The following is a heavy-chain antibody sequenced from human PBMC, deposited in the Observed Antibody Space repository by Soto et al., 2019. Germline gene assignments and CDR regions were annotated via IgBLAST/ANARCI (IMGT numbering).Heavy chain of an antibody. J-gene: IGHJ6*03. D-gene: IGHD3-3*01. CDR2: MNPNSGNT. V-gene: IGHV1-8*01. CDR1: GYTFTSYD. CDR3: ARVGKHYDFWSGYFYGRDYYYYYMDV. Sequence: ASVKVSFKASGYTFTSYDINWVRQATGQGLEWMGWMNPNSGNTGYAQKFQGRVTMTRNTSISTAYMELSSLRSEDTAVYYCARVGKHYDFWSGYFYGRDYYYYYMDVWGKGTTVTVSS.